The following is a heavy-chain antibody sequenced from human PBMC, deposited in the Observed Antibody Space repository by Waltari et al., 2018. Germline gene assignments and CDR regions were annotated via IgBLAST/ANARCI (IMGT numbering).Heavy chain of an antibody. CDR1: GSTFHYYW. J-gene: IGHJ6*02. CDR3: AREHGAVAGSYFFYGMDV. Sequence: EVQLVESGGGLVQPGGSLRLSCEASGSTFHYYWMHSARQAPGKGLVWVARVNSDGSSISYADSVKGRFTVSRDRARNTLLLQMNSLRVEDTAVYFCAREHGAVAGSYFFYGMDVWGQGTTVIVSS. D-gene: IGHD6-19*01. CDR2: VNSDGSSI. V-gene: IGHV3-74*01.